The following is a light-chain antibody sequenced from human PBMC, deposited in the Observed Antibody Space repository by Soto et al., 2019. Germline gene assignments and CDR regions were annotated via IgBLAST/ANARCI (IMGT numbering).Light chain of an antibody. CDR2: GAS. Sequence: DIVLTQSPGTLSVSPGERATLSCRASQSVSSNYLAWYQQKPGQAPRLLIYGASSRATGVPDRFSASGSGTDFTPTISRLEPEDFAVYYCQQYGGSPATFGGGTKVEI. J-gene: IGKJ4*01. CDR1: QSVSSNY. CDR3: QQYGGSPAT. V-gene: IGKV3-20*01.